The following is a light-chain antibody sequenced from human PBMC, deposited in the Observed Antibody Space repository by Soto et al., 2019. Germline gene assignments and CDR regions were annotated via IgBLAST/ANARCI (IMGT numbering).Light chain of an antibody. CDR1: SSDVGAYNY. J-gene: IGLJ2*01. Sequence: QSALTQPASVSGSPGQSITISCTGTSSDVGAYNYVSWYQHHPGKAPKLMIYDVSNRPSGVSNRFSGSKSGNKASLTISGLQAEDEADYYCNSFTTSSTLVFGGGTKLTVL. CDR3: NSFTTSSTLV. CDR2: DVS. V-gene: IGLV2-14*03.